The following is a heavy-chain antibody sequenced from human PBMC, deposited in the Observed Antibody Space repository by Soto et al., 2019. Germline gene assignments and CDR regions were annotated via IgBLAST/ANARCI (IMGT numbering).Heavy chain of an antibody. D-gene: IGHD2-15*01. Sequence: EVQLVESGGGLVKPGGSLRLSCAASGFTFSNAWMSWVRQAPGKGLEWVGRIKSKTAGGTTDYAAPVKGRFTISRDDSKNTLYLQMNSLKTEDTAVYYCTTGVVRYYYYYYMDVWGKGTTVTVSS. J-gene: IGHJ6*03. CDR1: GFTFSNAW. CDR3: TTGVVRYYYYYYMDV. CDR2: IKSKTAGGTT. V-gene: IGHV3-15*01.